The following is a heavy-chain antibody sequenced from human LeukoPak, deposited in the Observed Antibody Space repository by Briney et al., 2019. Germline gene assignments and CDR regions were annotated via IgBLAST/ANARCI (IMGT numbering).Heavy chain of an antibody. CDR1: GFIFSNYW. D-gene: IGHD2-21*02. CDR2: INSDGSST. CDR3: ARVGSNCGGDCYPYAFDV. V-gene: IGHV3-74*01. Sequence: QPGGPLRLSCAASGFIFSNYWMYWVRQAPGRGLVRVSHINSDGSSTTYADSVKGRFTVSRDNAKNMLYLEMNSLSAEDTAVYYCARVGSNCGGDCYPYAFDVWGQGTVVTVSS. J-gene: IGHJ3*01.